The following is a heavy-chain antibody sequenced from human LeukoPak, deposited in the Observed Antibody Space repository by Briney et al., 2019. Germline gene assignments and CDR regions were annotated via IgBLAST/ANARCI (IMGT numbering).Heavy chain of an antibody. CDR3: VRDRSRGYY. V-gene: IGHV3-7*01. CDR1: GFTFSSYW. J-gene: IGHJ4*02. CDR2: TKEDGSER. D-gene: IGHD3-22*01. Sequence: PGGSLRLSCAASGFTFSSYWMSWARQAPGKGLEWVATTKEDGSERYYVDSVKARFTISRDNAKNSVYLQMNSLRAEDTAVYYCVRDRSRGYYWGQGTLVTVSS.